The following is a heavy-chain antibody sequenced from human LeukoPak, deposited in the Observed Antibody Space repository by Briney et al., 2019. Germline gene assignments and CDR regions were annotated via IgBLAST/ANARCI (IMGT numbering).Heavy chain of an antibody. CDR2: IYYSGST. V-gene: IGHV4-59*01. Sequence: PSETLSLTCTVSGGSISSYYWSWIRQPPGKGLEWIGYIYYSGSTNYNPSLKSRVTISVDTSKNQFSLKLSSVTAADTAVYYCASGEHQLLYYFDYWGQGTLVTVSS. J-gene: IGHJ4*02. D-gene: IGHD2-2*01. CDR3: ASGEHQLLYYFDY. CDR1: GGSISSYY.